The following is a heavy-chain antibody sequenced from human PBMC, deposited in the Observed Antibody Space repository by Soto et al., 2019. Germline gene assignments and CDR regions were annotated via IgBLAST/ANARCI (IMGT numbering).Heavy chain of an antibody. CDR2: IVVGSGNT. D-gene: IGHD1-1*01. CDR1: GFTFSHSA. J-gene: IGHJ1*01. V-gene: IGHV1-58*02. Sequence: SVKVSCKASGFTFSHSAMQWVRQARGQSLEWIGWIVVGSGNTNYAQKFQERVTISWDMSTNTSYMELSSLRSEDTAVYYCAAESFLESNGTTGPITWVHDTVITVSS. CDR3: AAESFLESNGTTGPIT.